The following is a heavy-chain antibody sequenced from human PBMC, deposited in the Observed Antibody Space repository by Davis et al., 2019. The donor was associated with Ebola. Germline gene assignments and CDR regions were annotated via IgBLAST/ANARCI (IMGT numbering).Heavy chain of an antibody. CDR1: GFTFRSYG. CDR2: IGYDGNNK. V-gene: IGHV3-30*02. CDR3: AKGADAFDI. Sequence: GGSLRLSCAVSGFTFRSYGMHWVRQAPGKGLEWVTFIGYDGNNKYYVDSVKGRFTISRDNSKNTLYLQMNSLRVEDTAVYYCAKGADAFDIWGQGTMVTVSS. J-gene: IGHJ3*02.